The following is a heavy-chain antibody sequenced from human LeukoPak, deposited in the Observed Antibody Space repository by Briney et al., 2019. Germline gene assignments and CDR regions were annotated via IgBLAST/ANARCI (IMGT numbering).Heavy chain of an antibody. D-gene: IGHD3-22*01. CDR2: IYYSGGT. CDR1: GGSISSYY. V-gene: IGHV4-59*01. J-gene: IGHJ4*02. Sequence: SETLSLTSTVPGGSISSYYWSWIRQPPGKGLEWSGYIYYSGGTNYNPSLKSRVTISVDTSKKQFSLKLSSVTAADTAVYYCARGDSVSYYDSSGSLSYYFDFWGQGNMVTVS. CDR3: ARGDSVSYYDSSGSLSYYFDF.